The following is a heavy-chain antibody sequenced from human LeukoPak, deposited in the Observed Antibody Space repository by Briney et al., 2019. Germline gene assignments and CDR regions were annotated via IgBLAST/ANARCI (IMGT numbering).Heavy chain of an antibody. CDR3: GRIAAAGNFDY. Sequence: GGSLRLSCAASGFTFSSYAMGWVRQAPGKGLEWVSAISGSGGSTYYADSVKGRFTISRDNSKNTLYLQMNSLRAEDTAVYYCGRIAAAGNFDYWGQGTLVTVSS. CDR1: GFTFSSYA. CDR2: ISGSGGST. D-gene: IGHD6-13*01. V-gene: IGHV3-23*01. J-gene: IGHJ4*02.